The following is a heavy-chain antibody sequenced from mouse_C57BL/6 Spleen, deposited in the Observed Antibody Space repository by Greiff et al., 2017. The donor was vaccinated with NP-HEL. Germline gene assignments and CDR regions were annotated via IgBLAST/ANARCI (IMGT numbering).Heavy chain of an antibody. J-gene: IGHJ2*01. D-gene: IGHD1-1*01. CDR1: GYAFSSSW. CDR3: ARLLPFDY. V-gene: IGHV1-82*01. CDR2: IYPGDGDT. Sequence: VQLQQSGPELVKPGASVKISCKASGYAFSSSWMNWVKQRPGKGLEWIGRIYPGDGDTNYNGKFKGKATLTADKSSSTAYMQLSSLTSEDSAVYFCARLLPFDYWGQGTTLTVSS.